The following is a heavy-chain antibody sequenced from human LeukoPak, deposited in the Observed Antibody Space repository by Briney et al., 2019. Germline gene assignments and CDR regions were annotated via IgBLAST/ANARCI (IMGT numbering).Heavy chain of an antibody. CDR2: ISGDGGNS. V-gene: IGHV3-43*02. D-gene: IGHD6-19*01. Sequence: GGSLRLSCAASGFTFDDYAMHWVRQAPGKGLEWVSLISGDGGNSYYADSVKGRFTISRDNSKNSLYLQMNSLRLEDTALYYCASPLIGGWYDFDYWGQGTLVTVSS. CDR3: ASPLIGGWYDFDY. J-gene: IGHJ4*02. CDR1: GFTFDDYA.